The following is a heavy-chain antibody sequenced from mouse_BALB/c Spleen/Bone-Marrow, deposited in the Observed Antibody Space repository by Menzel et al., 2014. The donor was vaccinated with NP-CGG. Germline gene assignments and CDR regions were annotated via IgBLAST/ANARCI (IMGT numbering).Heavy chain of an antibody. CDR1: GYTFTSYY. V-gene: IGHV1S81*02. Sequence: QVQLQQSGAELVKPGASVKLSCKASGYTFTSYYMYWVKQRPGQGLEWFGEINPSNGGTNFNEKFKNKATPTVDKSSSTAYMQLSSLTSEDSAVYYCSRGRRDALDYWGQGTSVTVSS. J-gene: IGHJ4*01. CDR3: SRGRRDALDY. CDR2: INPSNGGT.